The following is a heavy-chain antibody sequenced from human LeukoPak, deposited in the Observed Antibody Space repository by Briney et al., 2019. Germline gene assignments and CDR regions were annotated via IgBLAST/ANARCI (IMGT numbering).Heavy chain of an antibody. Sequence: GGSLRLSCAASGFTFSSYSMNWVRQAPGKGLEWVTYMSTSSSTIYYADSVKGRFTISRDNAKNSLYLQMNSLRDEDTAVYYCARDGSGYSSSWRLYYFDYWGQGTLVTVSS. V-gene: IGHV3-48*02. J-gene: IGHJ4*02. CDR3: ARDGSGYSSSWRLYYFDY. D-gene: IGHD6-13*01. CDR1: GFTFSSYS. CDR2: MSTSSSTI.